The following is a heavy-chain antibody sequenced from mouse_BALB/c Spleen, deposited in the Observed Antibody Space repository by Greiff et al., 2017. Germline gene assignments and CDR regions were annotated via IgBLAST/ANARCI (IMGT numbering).Heavy chain of an antibody. V-gene: IGHV5-6*01. D-gene: IGHD2-14*01. CDR2: ISSGGSYT. CDR3: AKSDRYAFMDY. CDR1: GFTFSSYG. J-gene: IGHJ4*01. Sequence: EVQLVESGGDLVKPGGSLKLSCAASGFTFSSYGMSWVRQTPDKRLEWVATISSGGSYTYYTDSVKGRITISRDNAKNTPYMQMSSLTSEDTAMYYCAKSDRYAFMDYWGQGTSVTVSS.